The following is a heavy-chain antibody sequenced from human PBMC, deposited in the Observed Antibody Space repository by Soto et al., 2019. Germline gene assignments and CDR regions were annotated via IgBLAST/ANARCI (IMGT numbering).Heavy chain of an antibody. D-gene: IGHD3-3*01. CDR3: ARYTFGGAYDFLH. J-gene: IGHJ4*02. V-gene: IGHV3-66*01. CDR2: ISSDGST. Sequence: EVQLVESGGGLVQPGGSLRLSCAASGFTVSRIFMTWVRQAPGKGLQWVAVISSDGSTYYADSVKGRFTISRDNSKNTLYLDMNSLRAEDTAVYYCARYTFGGAYDFLHGGQGTLVTVSS. CDR1: GFTVSRIF.